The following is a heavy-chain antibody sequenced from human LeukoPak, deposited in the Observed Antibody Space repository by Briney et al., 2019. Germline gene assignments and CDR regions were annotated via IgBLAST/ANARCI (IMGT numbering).Heavy chain of an antibody. J-gene: IGHJ4*02. D-gene: IGHD6-19*01. Sequence: PGGSLRLSCAASGFTFSSYWVSWVRQAPGKGLEWVANIKQDGSEKYYVDFVKGRFTISRDNAKNSMYLQMNSLRAEDTAVYYCAREGGSGWLTSFFDYWGQGTLVTVSS. CDR3: AREGGSGWLTSFFDY. V-gene: IGHV3-7*01. CDR2: IKQDGSEK. CDR1: GFTFSSYW.